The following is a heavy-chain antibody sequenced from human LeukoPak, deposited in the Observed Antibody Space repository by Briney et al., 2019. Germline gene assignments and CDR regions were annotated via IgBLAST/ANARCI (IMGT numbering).Heavy chain of an antibody. J-gene: IGHJ4*02. V-gene: IGHV3-48*03. Sequence: GGSLRLSCAASGFTFSNYEMNWVRQAPGKGLEWVSYISSSGSTIYYADSVKGRFTISRDNAKNSLYLQMNSLRAEDTTVYYCARVCGSPHCGDYWGQGTLVTVSS. CDR3: ARVCGSPHCGDY. D-gene: IGHD1-26*01. CDR2: ISSSGSTI. CDR1: GFTFSNYE.